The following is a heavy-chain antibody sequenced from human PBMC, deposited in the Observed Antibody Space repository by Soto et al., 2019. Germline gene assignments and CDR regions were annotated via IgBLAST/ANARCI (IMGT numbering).Heavy chain of an antibody. Sequence: ASVKVSCKASGYSFSFYGINWVRQAPGQGLEWMGWINPSDGNRNSAQKFEDRVTMTTATSTNTVFLELRSLKSDDTAIYYCARDRLRGYDSSGFYSWGQGTLVTVSS. CDR2: INPSDGNR. J-gene: IGHJ4*02. CDR3: ARDRLRGYDSSGFYS. V-gene: IGHV1-18*01. D-gene: IGHD3-22*01. CDR1: GYSFSFYG.